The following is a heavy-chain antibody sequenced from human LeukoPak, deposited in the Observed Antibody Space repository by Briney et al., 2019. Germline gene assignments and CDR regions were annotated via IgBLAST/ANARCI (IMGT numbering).Heavy chain of an antibody. D-gene: IGHD6-6*01. CDR1: GGTFSSYA. J-gene: IGHJ5*02. CDR3: ARSHASIAARSWFDP. CDR2: IIPIFGTA. V-gene: IGHV1-69*01. Sequence: GASVKVSCKASGGTFSSYAISWVRQAPGQGLEWMGGIIPIFGTANYAQKFQGRVTITADESTSTAYMELSSLRSEDTAVYYCARSHASIAARSWFDPWGQGTLVTVSS.